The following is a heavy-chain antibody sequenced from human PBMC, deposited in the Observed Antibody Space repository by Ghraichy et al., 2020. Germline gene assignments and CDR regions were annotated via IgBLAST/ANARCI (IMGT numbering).Heavy chain of an antibody. D-gene: IGHD2-21*02. Sequence: SETLSLTCTVFGGSFSGYYWSWIRQPPGKGLEWIGEIGHSGNTNYHPSLKSRVTISVDTSKNQFSLNLSSVTAADTAVYYCWRVTLGGVDVWGQGTSVTVSS. CDR2: IGHSGNT. J-gene: IGHJ6*02. CDR3: WRVTLGGVDV. CDR1: GGSFSGYY. V-gene: IGHV4-34*01.